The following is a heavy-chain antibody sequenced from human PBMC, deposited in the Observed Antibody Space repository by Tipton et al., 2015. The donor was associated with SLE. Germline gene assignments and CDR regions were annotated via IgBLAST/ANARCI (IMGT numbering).Heavy chain of an antibody. CDR1: GGSFSGYY. D-gene: IGHD3-22*01. V-gene: IGHV4-34*01. Sequence: TLSLTCAVYGGSFSGYYWSWIRQPPGKGLEWIGEINHSGSTNYNPSLKSRVTISVDTSKNQFSLKLSSVTAADTAVYYCARRGDSSGSADAVRGQGTMVTVSS. J-gene: IGHJ3*01. CDR3: ARRGDSSGSADAV. CDR2: INHSGST.